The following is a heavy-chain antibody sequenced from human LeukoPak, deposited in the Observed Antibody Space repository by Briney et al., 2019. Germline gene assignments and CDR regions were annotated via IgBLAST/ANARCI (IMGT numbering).Heavy chain of an antibody. Sequence: GRSLRLSCAASGFTFSSYGMHWVRQAPGKGLEWVAVIWYDGSNKYYADSVKGRFTISRDNSKNTLYLQMNSLRAEDTAVYYCARDHYYGSGSRSYGMDVWGQGTTVTVSS. CDR1: GFTFSSYG. V-gene: IGHV3-33*01. J-gene: IGHJ6*02. CDR3: ARDHYYGSGSRSYGMDV. D-gene: IGHD3-10*01. CDR2: IWYDGSNK.